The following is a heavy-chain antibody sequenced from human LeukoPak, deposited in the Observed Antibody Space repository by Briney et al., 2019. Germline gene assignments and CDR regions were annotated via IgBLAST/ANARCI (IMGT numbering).Heavy chain of an antibody. V-gene: IGHV4-39*01. Sequence: SETLSLTCTVSGGSISSSSYYWGWIRQPPGKGLEWIGSIYYSGSTYYNPSLKSRVTISVDTSKNQFSLKLSSVTAADTAVYYCARGVGATPNFDYWGQGTLVTVSS. CDR2: IYYSGST. CDR1: GGSISSSSYY. J-gene: IGHJ4*02. D-gene: IGHD1-26*01. CDR3: ARGVGATPNFDY.